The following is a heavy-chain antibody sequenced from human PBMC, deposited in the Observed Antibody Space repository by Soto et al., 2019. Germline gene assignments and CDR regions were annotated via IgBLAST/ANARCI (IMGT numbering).Heavy chain of an antibody. Sequence: SETLSLTCTVSGGSISSYYWSCVRQPPGKGLEWIGYIYYSGSTNYNPSLKSRVTISVDTSKNQFSLKLSSVTAADTAVYYCARHHESWGQGTLVTVSS. CDR1: GGSISSYY. CDR2: IYYSGST. CDR3: ARHHES. J-gene: IGHJ5*02. V-gene: IGHV4-59*08.